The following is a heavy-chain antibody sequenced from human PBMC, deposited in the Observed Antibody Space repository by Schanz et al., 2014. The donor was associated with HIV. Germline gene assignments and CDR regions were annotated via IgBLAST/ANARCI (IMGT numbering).Heavy chain of an antibody. Sequence: QVQLVESGGGVVQPGRSLRLSCAASGFTFSSYGMHWVRQAPGKGLEWVAVIWYDGSNKYYADSVKGRFTISRDNSKNTVYLQMNSLRPEDTAVYYCARDLGRYYYGSGSYYNPYGVDVWGQGTTVTVSS. J-gene: IGHJ6*02. D-gene: IGHD3-10*01. CDR3: ARDLGRYYYGSGSYYNPYGVDV. V-gene: IGHV3-30*19. CDR2: IWYDGSNK. CDR1: GFTFSSYG.